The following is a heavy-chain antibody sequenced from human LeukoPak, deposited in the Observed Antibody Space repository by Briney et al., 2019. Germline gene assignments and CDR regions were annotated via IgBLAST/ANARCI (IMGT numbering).Heavy chain of an antibody. CDR1: YY. CDR2: IYYSGST. CDR3: ARTRGRYDAFDI. Sequence: YYXSWIRQPPGKGLEWIGYIYYSGSTNYNPSLKSRVTISVDTSKNQFSLKLSSVTAADTAVYYCARTRGRYDAFDIWGQGTMVTVSS. J-gene: IGHJ3*02. V-gene: IGHV4-59*01. D-gene: IGHD3-10*01.